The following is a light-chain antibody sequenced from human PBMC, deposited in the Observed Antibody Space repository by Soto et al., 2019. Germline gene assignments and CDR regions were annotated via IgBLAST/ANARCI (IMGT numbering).Light chain of an antibody. CDR3: QQYDDWPWT. Sequence: EIVLTQSPATLSVPPGDRATLSCRASQSVNSNLAWYHLKPGQAPRLLIYGASIRAAGIPARFTGSESGTEFTLSISSLQSEDFAVYYCQQYDDWPWTFGHGTKVEIK. V-gene: IGKV3-15*01. J-gene: IGKJ1*01. CDR1: QSVNSN. CDR2: GAS.